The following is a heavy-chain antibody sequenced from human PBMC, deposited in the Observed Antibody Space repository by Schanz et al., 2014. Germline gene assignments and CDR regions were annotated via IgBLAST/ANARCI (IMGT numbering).Heavy chain of an antibody. Sequence: EVQLVESGGGLIQPGGSLRLSCAVSGFTVNTNYMSWVRQAPGKGLEWISSMYINSGSTQYADSVKGRFIISRDSSKNTLFLQMNSLRAEDTALYYCAKEEVYVDSNGMDVWGQGTTVTVSS. J-gene: IGHJ6*02. CDR3: AKEEVYVDSNGMDV. V-gene: IGHV3-53*01. CDR1: GFTVNTNY. D-gene: IGHD2-8*01. CDR2: MYINSGST.